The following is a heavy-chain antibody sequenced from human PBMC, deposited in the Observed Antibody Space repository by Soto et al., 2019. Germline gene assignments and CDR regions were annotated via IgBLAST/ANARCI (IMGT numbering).Heavy chain of an antibody. CDR1: GGNISSYY. J-gene: IGHJ5*02. D-gene: IGHD2-15*01. V-gene: IGHV4-59*08. CDR3: ARHVPGYCSGGSCYHNWFDP. CDR2: IYYSGST. Sequence: PSETLSLTCTVSGGNISSYYWSWIRQPPGKGLEWIGYIYYSGSTNYNPSLKSRVTISVDTSKNQFSLKLSSVTAADTAVYYCARHVPGYCSGGSCYHNWFDPWGQGTLVTVSS.